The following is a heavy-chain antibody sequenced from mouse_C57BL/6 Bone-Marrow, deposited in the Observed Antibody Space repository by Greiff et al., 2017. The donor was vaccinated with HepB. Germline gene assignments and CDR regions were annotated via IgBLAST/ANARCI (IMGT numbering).Heavy chain of an antibody. CDR1: GFSLTSYG. CDR2: IWSGGST. V-gene: IGHV2-4*01. J-gene: IGHJ4*01. CDR3: AKKSHPSRGDYAMDY. Sequence: VKLMESGPGLVQPSQSLSITCTVSGFSLTSYGVHWVRQPPGKGLEWLGVIWSGGSTDYNAAFISRLSISKDNSKSQVFFKMNSLQADDTAIYYCAKKSHPSRGDYAMDYWGQGTSVTVSS. D-gene: IGHD2-10*02.